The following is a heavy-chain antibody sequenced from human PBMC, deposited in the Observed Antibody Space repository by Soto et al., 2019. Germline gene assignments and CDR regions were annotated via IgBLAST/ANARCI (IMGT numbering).Heavy chain of an antibody. CDR2: IYSSGST. Sequence: SETLSLTCTVSGGSMSSYFWSWIRQPAGKGLEWIGRIYSSGSTDYNPSLKSRVTMSIDTSKNQLSLNLSSVTAADTAVHFCARVKTVDYYGMGVWGQGTTVTVSS. J-gene: IGHJ6*02. CDR3: ARVKTVDYYGMGV. V-gene: IGHV4-4*07. CDR1: GGSMSSYF.